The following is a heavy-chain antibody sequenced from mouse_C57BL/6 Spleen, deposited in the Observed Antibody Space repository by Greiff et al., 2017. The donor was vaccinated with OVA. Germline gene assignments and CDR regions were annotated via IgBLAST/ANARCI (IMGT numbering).Heavy chain of an antibody. CDR2: ISPGNSDT. CDR1: GYTFTSYW. J-gene: IGHJ4*01. Sequence: EVQLQQSGTVLARPGASVKMSCKTSGYTFTSYWMHWVKQRPGPGLEWIGAISPGNSDTSYNQQFKGKAKLTAVTSASTAYMELISLTNEESAVYYCKEDAMDYWGQGTSVTVSS. V-gene: IGHV1-5*01. CDR3: KEDAMDY.